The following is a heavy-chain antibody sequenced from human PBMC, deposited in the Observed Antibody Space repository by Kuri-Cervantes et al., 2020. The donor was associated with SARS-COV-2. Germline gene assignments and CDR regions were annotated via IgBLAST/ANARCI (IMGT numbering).Heavy chain of an antibody. V-gene: IGHV3-30-3*01. D-gene: IGHD2-2*01. CDR3: ARTLGEDIVVVPAATFDY. CDR1: GFTFSSYA. Sequence: GGSLRLSCAAFGFTFSSYAMSWVRQTPGKGLEWVAVISYDGSNKYYADSVKGRFTISRDNSKNTLYLQMNSLRAEDTAVYYCARTLGEDIVVVPAATFDYWGQGTLVTVSS. J-gene: IGHJ4*02. CDR2: ISYDGSNK.